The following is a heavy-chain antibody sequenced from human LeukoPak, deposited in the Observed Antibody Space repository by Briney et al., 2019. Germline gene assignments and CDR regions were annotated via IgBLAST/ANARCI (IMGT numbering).Heavy chain of an antibody. Sequence: HPWGSLRLSCAASGFTFSSYGMHWVRQAPGKGLEWVAFIRYDGGNKYYADSVKGRFTISRDNSKNTLYLQMNSLRAEETAVYYCVPYCSSTSCYTGPWGQGTLVTVSS. CDR3: VPYCSSTSCYTGP. J-gene: IGHJ5*02. D-gene: IGHD2-2*02. CDR1: GFTFSSYG. V-gene: IGHV3-30*02. CDR2: IRYDGGNK.